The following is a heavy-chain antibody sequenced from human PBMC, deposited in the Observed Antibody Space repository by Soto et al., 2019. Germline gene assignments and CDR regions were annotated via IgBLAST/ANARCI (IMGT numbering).Heavy chain of an antibody. CDR1: GFTFSDYY. V-gene: IGHV3-11*06. J-gene: IGHJ6*02. Sequence: GGSLRLSCAASGFTFSDYYMSWIRQAPGKGLEWVSYISSSSSYTNYADSVKGRFTISRDNAKNSLYLQMNSLRAEDTAVYYCFPSLRDYVMDVWGQGTTVTVSS. CDR2: ISSSSSYT. CDR3: FPSLRDYVMDV. D-gene: IGHD3-9*01.